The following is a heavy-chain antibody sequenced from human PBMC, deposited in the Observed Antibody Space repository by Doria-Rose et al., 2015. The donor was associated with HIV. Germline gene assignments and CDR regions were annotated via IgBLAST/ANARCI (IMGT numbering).Heavy chain of an antibody. J-gene: IGHJ4*02. V-gene: IGHV1-69*02. CDR2: IIPILDIV. D-gene: IGHD1-26*01. Sequence: KPGASVKVSCKASGGTFSSYTLSWVRQAPGQGLEWMGRIIPILDIVNYALRFQGRVTITADESTSTAYMELSSLRSEDTAIYYCASQWERSSFDYWGQGTLVTVSS. CDR3: ASQWERSSFDY. CDR1: GGTFSSYT.